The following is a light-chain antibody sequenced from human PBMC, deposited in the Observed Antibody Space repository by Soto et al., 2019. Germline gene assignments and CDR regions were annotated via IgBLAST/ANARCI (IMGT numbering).Light chain of an antibody. CDR2: AAS. CDR3: QQSYSTPRT. J-gene: IGKJ1*01. CDR1: QSISSY. Sequence: DIQMTQSPSSLSASVGDRVTITCRASQSISSYLNWYQQKPGKAPKLLIYAASSSQSGVPSRFSGSGSGTDFTRTISSLQPEEFATDYCQQSYSTPRTFGQGTKVEIK. V-gene: IGKV1-39*01.